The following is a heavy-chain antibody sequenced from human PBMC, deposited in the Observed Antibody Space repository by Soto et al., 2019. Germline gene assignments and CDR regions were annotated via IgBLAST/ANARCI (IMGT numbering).Heavy chain of an antibody. J-gene: IGHJ4*02. CDR2: ITRDGSST. CDR1: GFSLSDYW. CDR3: ARGANGYYYFDY. D-gene: IGHD5-18*01. V-gene: IGHV3-74*01. Sequence: EVQLVESGGGLVQPGGSLRLSCAASGFSLSDYWMHWVRQAPGEGLVWLSRITRDGSSTNYEDSVKGRFTISRENAKNTLYLQVNSLRGEDTAVYYCARGANGYYYFDYWGQGTLVTVSS.